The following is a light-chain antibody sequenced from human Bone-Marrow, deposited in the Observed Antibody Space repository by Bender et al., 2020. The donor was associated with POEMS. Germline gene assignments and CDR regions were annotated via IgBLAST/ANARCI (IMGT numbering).Light chain of an antibody. J-gene: IGLJ2*01. CDR1: GSNIGGYP. CDR2: TNN. Sequence: QSVLTQPPSASGTPGQRVTISCSGSGSNIGGYPVNWYQQLPGTAPRLLIYTNNERPSGVPDRFSGSKSGTSASLAITGLQAEDEADYYCCSYSSSTTPVFGGGTKLTVL. CDR3: CSYSSSTTPV. V-gene: IGLV1-44*01.